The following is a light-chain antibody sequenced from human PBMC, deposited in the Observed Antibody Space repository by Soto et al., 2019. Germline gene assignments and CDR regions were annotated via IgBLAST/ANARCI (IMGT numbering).Light chain of an antibody. J-gene: IGKJ2*01. V-gene: IGKV3-20*01. Sequence: EIVLTQSPGTLSLSLGERATLSCRASQSVSSSYLAWYRQKPGQAPRLLIYGASSRATGIPDRFSGSGSGTDFTLTISRLEPEDFAVYYCQQYGSSPNTFGQGTKLEIK. CDR3: QQYGSSPNT. CDR1: QSVSSSY. CDR2: GAS.